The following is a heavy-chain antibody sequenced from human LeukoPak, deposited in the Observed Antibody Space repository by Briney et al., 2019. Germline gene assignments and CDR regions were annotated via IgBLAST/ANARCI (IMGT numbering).Heavy chain of an antibody. D-gene: IGHD3-9*01. CDR1: GYTFTSYY. CDR3: ARDPGNFDWLLRDAFDI. Sequence: ASVKVSCKASGYTFTSYYMHWVRQAPGQGLEWMGIINPSGGSTSYAQKFQGRVTMTRDMSTSTVYMELSSLRSEDTAVYYCARDPGNFDWLLRDAFDIWGQGTMVTVSS. CDR2: INPSGGST. J-gene: IGHJ3*02. V-gene: IGHV1-46*01.